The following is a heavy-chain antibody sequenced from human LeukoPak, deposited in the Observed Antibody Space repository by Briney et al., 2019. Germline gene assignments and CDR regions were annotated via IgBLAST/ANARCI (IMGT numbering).Heavy chain of an antibody. V-gene: IGHV4-61*02. CDR3: ARLSGYYDSSPEV. Sequence: TLSLTCTVSGASVSSGRHYWTWIRQPAGKGLEWIGRIYTSGTTKYDPSLESRVAISMDTSKNQFSLKLTSVTAADTAVYYCARLSGYYDSSPEVWGQGTLVAVSS. J-gene: IGHJ4*02. D-gene: IGHD3-22*01. CDR2: IYTSGTT. CDR1: GASVSSGRHY.